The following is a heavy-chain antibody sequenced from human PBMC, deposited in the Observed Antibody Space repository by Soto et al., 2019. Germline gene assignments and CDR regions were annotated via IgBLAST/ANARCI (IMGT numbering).Heavy chain of an antibody. D-gene: IGHD6-19*01. J-gene: IGHJ4*02. CDR2: ISYDGSNK. CDR3: ARDVREYSSGWLDY. CDR1: GFTFSSYA. Sequence: QVQLVESGGGVVQPGRSLRLSCAASGFTFSSYAMHWVRQSPGNGLEWVAVISYDGSNKYYADSVKGRFTISRDNSKNTLYLQMNSLRAEDTAVYYCARDVREYSSGWLDYWGQGTLVTVSS. V-gene: IGHV3-30-3*01.